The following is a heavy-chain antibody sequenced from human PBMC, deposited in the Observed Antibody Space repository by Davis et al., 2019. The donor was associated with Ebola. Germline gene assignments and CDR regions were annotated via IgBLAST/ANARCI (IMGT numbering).Heavy chain of an antibody. CDR3: ARGGRITMVQGVRTNYYYYGMDV. CDR1: GYTFTSYD. D-gene: IGHD3-10*01. J-gene: IGHJ6*02. CDR2: MNPNSGNT. V-gene: IGHV1-8*01. Sequence: ASVKVSCKASGYTFTSYDINWVRQATGQGLEWMGWMNPNSGNTGYAQKFQGRVTMTRNTSISTAYMELSSLRSEDTAVYYCARGGRITMVQGVRTNYYYYGMDVWGQGTTVTVSS.